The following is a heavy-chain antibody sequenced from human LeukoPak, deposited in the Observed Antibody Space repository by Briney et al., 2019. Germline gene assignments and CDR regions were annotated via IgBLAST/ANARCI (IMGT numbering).Heavy chain of an antibody. CDR3: ARDPVAVSGSDYFDL. J-gene: IGHJ2*01. D-gene: IGHD6-13*01. CDR1: GFTFNYYY. Sequence: PGGSLRLSCTASGFTFNYYYMSWVRQAPGKGLEWVANIKHDAGEKYYVDSVRGRFTISRDNAKNSLSLQMSSLRVEDTAMYYCARDPVAVSGSDYFDLWGRGTLVTVSS. V-gene: IGHV3-7*01. CDR2: IKHDAGEK.